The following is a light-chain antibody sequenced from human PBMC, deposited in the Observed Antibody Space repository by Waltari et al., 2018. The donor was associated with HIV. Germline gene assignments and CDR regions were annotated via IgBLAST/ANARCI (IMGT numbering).Light chain of an antibody. CDR3: SSYAGINPVI. CDR1: SSDVGRYDY. Sequence: QSALTQPPSASGSLGQSVTLSCTGSSSDVGRYDYVSWYQQHPGKAPKLLIFEVNKRPSGVPDRFSGSKSGNTASLTVSGLQAKDEAEYSCSSYAGINPVIFGGGTTLTVL. J-gene: IGLJ2*01. V-gene: IGLV2-8*01. CDR2: EVN.